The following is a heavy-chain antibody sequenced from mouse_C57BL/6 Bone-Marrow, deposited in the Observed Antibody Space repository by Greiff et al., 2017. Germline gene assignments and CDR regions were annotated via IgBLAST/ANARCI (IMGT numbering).Heavy chain of an antibody. J-gene: IGHJ3*01. V-gene: IGHV3-6*01. D-gene: IGHD3-1*01. Sequence: EVQLVESGPGLVKPSQSLSLTCSVTGYSITSGYYWNWIRQFPGNKLEWMGYISYDGSNNYNPSLKNRISITRDTAKNQFFLKLNSVTTEDTATYYCARDPFGRFAYWGQGTLVTVSA. CDR1: GYSITSGYY. CDR3: ARDPFGRFAY. CDR2: ISYDGSN.